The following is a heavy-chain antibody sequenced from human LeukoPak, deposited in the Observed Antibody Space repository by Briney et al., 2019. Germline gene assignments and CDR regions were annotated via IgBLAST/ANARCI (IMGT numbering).Heavy chain of an antibody. CDR1: GGSISSSSYY. D-gene: IGHD6-13*01. J-gene: IGHJ4*02. CDR3: ARTRPYSSSWYDY. Sequence: PSETLCLTCTVSGGSISSSSYYWGWIRQPPGKGLEWIGSIYYSGSTYYNPSLKSRVTISVDTSKNQFSLKLSSVTAADTAVYYCARTRPYSSSWYDYWGQGTLVTVSS. CDR2: IYYSGST. V-gene: IGHV4-39*07.